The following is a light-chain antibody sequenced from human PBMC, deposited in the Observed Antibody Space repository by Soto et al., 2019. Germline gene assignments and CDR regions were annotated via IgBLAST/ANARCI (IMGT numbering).Light chain of an antibody. CDR2: DVS. CDR1: SSDVGGYNY. V-gene: IGLV2-14*01. Sequence: QSALTQPASVSGSPGQSITISCTGTSSDVGGYNYVSWYQQHPCKAPKLMIYDVSNRPSGVSNRFSGSKSGNTASLTISGLKAEDEADYYCSSYTSSSTLMVFGGGTQLTVL. CDR3: SSYTSSSTLMV. J-gene: IGLJ2*01.